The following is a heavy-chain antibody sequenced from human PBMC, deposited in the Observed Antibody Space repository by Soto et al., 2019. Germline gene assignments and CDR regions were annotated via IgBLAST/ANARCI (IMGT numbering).Heavy chain of an antibody. CDR2: IYTTGST. D-gene: IGHD1-26*01. J-gene: IGHJ6*02. CDR1: GGSISSYY. Sequence: NPSETLSLTCSVSGGSISSYYCRWIRQPAGKPLEWIGRIYTTGSTNYNPSLKSRVTMSIDTSKSQFSLKVSSVTAADTAVYYCAREGASVFGMDVWGQGTTVTVSS. CDR3: AREGASVFGMDV. V-gene: IGHV4-4*07.